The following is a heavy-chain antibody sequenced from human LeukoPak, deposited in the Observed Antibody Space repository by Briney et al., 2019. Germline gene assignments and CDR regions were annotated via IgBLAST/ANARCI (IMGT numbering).Heavy chain of an antibody. J-gene: IGHJ4*02. CDR3: ARQNGNDFSSGRYFDY. D-gene: IGHD3-3*01. Sequence: PSETLSLTCHVSGGSLSSSSYYWGWIRQPPGKGLEWLGSIYYSGCTYYNPSLKSRVTISVDTSKNQFSMKLSSVTAADTAVYYCARQNGNDFSSGRYFDYWGQGTLVTVSS. CDR2: IYYSGCT. V-gene: IGHV4-39*01. CDR1: GGSLSSSSYY.